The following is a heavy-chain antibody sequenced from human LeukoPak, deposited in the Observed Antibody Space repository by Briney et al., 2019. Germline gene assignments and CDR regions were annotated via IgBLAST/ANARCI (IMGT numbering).Heavy chain of an antibody. Sequence: GGSLRLSCAASGCTFSSYSMNWVRQAPGKGLEWVSSISSSSSYIYYADSVKGRFTISRDNAKNSLYLQMNSLRAEDTVVYYCARGPYYYGSGSYMDVWGKGTTVTVSS. D-gene: IGHD3-10*01. J-gene: IGHJ6*03. CDR1: GCTFSSYS. CDR2: ISSSSSYI. CDR3: ARGPYYYGSGSYMDV. V-gene: IGHV3-21*01.